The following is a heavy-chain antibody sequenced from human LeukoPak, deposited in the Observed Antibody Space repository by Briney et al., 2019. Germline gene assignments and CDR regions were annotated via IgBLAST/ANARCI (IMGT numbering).Heavy chain of an antibody. CDR1: GFTFSSYA. Sequence: GRSLRLSCAASGFTFSSYAMSWVRQAPGKGLEWVSSISGSGGSTYYADSVKGRFTISRDNSKNTLYLQMNSLRAEDTAVYYCAKEGVYSNYEDDWFDPWGQGTLVTVSS. CDR3: AKEGVYSNYEDDWFDP. D-gene: IGHD4-11*01. J-gene: IGHJ5*02. V-gene: IGHV3-23*01. CDR2: ISGSGGST.